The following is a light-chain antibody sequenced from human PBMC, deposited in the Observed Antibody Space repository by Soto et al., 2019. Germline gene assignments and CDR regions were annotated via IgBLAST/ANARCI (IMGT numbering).Light chain of an antibody. V-gene: IGLV1-40*01. CDR3: QSYDSSLSAYYV. Sequence: QSVLTHPPSVSGSPGQRVTISCTGSSSNIGAGYDVHWYQQLPGTAPKLLIYGNNNRPSGVPDRFSGSKSGTSASLAITGLQAEDEADYYCQSYDSSLSAYYVFGTGTKVTVL. CDR1: SSNIGAGYD. CDR2: GNN. J-gene: IGLJ1*01.